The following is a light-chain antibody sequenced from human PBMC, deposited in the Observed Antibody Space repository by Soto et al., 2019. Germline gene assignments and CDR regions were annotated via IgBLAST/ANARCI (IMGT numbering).Light chain of an antibody. V-gene: IGKV3-15*01. CDR2: SAS. Sequence: EIVMTQSPATLSVSPGDRVTLSCRASQSVNNNLAWYQHKPGQAPRLLFDSASTRVTGIPARFSGSGFGTEFTLTISILQSEDVAVYFCQQYNSWPFTFGPGTKVDVK. J-gene: IGKJ3*01. CDR3: QQYNSWPFT. CDR1: QSVNNN.